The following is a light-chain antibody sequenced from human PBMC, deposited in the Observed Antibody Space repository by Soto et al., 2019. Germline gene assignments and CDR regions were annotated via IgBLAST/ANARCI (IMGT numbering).Light chain of an antibody. CDR3: QQYNNWPPGT. V-gene: IGKV3-15*01. CDR1: QSVSSSY. Sequence: EIVLTQSPGTLSLSPGERATLSCRASQSVSSSYLAWYQQKPGQAPRLLIYGASTRATDIPARFSGSGSGTEFTLTINSLQSEDFAVYYCQQYNNWPPGTFGQGTKVDIK. CDR2: GAS. J-gene: IGKJ1*01.